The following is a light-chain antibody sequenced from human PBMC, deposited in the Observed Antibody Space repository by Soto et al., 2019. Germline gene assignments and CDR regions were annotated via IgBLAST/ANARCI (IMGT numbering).Light chain of an antibody. CDR3: QQYNSYPWT. CDR1: QSISSW. Sequence: DIQMTQSPSTLSASVGDRVTITCRASQSISSWLAWDQQKPGKAPKLLIYDASSLESGVPSRFSGSGSGTEFTLTISSLQPDDFATYYCQQYNSYPWTFGHGTKVEIK. J-gene: IGKJ1*01. CDR2: DAS. V-gene: IGKV1-5*01.